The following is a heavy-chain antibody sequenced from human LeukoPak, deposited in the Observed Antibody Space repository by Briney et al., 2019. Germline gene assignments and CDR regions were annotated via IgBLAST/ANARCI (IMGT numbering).Heavy chain of an antibody. Sequence: SETLSLTCTVSGGSISSYYWSWIRQPAGKGLEWIGRIYTSGSTNYNPSLKSRVTMSVDTSKNQFSLKLSSVTAADTAVYYCASSGYSSSCPDYWGQGTLVTVSS. CDR2: IYTSGST. CDR1: GGSISSYY. CDR3: ASSGYSSSCPDY. V-gene: IGHV4-4*07. D-gene: IGHD6-13*01. J-gene: IGHJ4*02.